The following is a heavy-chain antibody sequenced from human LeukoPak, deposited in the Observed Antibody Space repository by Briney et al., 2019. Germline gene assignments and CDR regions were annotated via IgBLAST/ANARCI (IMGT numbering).Heavy chain of an antibody. CDR3: ARDGSSTSCYGFDY. D-gene: IGHD2-2*01. Sequence: GGSLRLSCAASGFTVSSNYMSWVRQAPGKGLEWVSVIYSGGSTYYADSVKGRFTISRDNSKNTLYLQMNSLRAEDTAVYYCARDGSSTSCYGFDYWGQGTLVTVSS. V-gene: IGHV3-53*05. CDR2: IYSGGST. J-gene: IGHJ4*02. CDR1: GFTVSSNY.